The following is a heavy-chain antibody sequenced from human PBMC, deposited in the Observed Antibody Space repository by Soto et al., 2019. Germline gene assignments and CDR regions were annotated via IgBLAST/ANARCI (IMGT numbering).Heavy chain of an antibody. Sequence: GGSLRLSCAASGFTFGNHWMSWVRQTPGKGLEWVAHIKPDEGEKYYLDSVKGRLTVSRDNAKNSLYLQMDSLGADDTAVYYCVRSGFWAFDHWGQGTLVTVSS. J-gene: IGHJ5*02. CDR2: IKPDEGEK. D-gene: IGHD5-12*01. CDR3: VRSGFWAFDH. V-gene: IGHV3-7*01. CDR1: GFTFGNHW.